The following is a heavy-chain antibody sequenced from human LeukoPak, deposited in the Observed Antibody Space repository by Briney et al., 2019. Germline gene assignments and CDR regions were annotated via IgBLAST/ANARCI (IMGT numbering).Heavy chain of an antibody. Sequence: SETLSLTRAVYGGSFSGYYWSWIRQPPGKGLEWIGEINHSGSTNYNPSLKSRVTISVDTSKNQFSLKLSSVTAADTAVYYCARGRAHIVVVTAIRTSYYFDYWGQGTLVTVSS. J-gene: IGHJ4*02. V-gene: IGHV4-34*01. CDR1: GGSFSGYY. D-gene: IGHD2-21*02. CDR2: INHSGST. CDR3: ARGRAHIVVVTAIRTSYYFDY.